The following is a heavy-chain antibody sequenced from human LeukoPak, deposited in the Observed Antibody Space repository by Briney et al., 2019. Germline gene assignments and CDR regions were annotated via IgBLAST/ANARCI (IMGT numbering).Heavy chain of an antibody. J-gene: IGHJ5*02. CDR2: INSDGSST. Sequence: GGSLRLSCAASGFTFSSYWMHWVRQAPGKGLGWVSRINSDGSSTSYADSVKGRFTISRDNAKNTLYLQMNSLRAEDTAFYYCARLQTVRGFDPWGQGTLVTVSS. CDR1: GFTFSSYW. CDR3: ARLQTVRGFDP. V-gene: IGHV3-74*01.